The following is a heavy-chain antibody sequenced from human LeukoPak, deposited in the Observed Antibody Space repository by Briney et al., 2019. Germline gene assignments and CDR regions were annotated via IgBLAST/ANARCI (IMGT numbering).Heavy chain of an antibody. CDR1: GGSISSGDYY. V-gene: IGHV4-30-4*08. J-gene: IGHJ6*03. Sequence: SQTLSLTCTVSGGSISSGDYYWSWIRQSPGKGLEWIGYIYYSRSTYYNPSLKSRIIISADTSRNQFSLNLSSVTAADTAVYYCARSLGRGYYYYMDVWGKGTTVTVSS. D-gene: IGHD7-27*01. CDR2: IYYSRST. CDR3: ARSLGRGYYYYMDV.